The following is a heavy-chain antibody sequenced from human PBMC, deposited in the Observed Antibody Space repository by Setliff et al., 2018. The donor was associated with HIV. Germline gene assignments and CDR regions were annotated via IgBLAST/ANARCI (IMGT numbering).Heavy chain of an antibody. CDR3: ARESYNFWSGYPSSFDY. CDR2: ISAYNGNT. V-gene: IGHV1-18*01. CDR1: GYTFTSYG. Sequence: ASVKVSCKASGYTFTSYGISWVRQAPGQGLEWMGWISAYNGNTNYAQKLQGRDTMTTDTSTSTAYMELRSLRSDDTAVYYCARESYNFWSGYPSSFDYWGQGTLVTVSS. D-gene: IGHD3-3*01. J-gene: IGHJ4*02.